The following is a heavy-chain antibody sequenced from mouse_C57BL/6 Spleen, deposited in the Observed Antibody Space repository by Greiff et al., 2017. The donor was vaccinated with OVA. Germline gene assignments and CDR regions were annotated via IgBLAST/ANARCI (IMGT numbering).Heavy chain of an antibody. CDR1: GYTFTDYN. CDR3: ARLSSGYVGFAY. V-gene: IGHV1-18*01. D-gene: IGHD3-2*02. Sequence: EVQLQQSGPELVKPGASVKIPCKASGYTFTDYNLDWVKQSHGKSLEWIGDINPNNGGTIYNQKFKGKATLTVDKSSRTAYMELRSLTSEDTAVYYCARLSSGYVGFAYWGQGTLGTVSA. J-gene: IGHJ3*01. CDR2: INPNNGGT.